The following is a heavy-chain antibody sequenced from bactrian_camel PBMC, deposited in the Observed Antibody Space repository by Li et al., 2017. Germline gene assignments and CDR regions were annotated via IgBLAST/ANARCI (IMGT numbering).Heavy chain of an antibody. V-gene: IGHV3S40*01. Sequence: VESGGGLVQPGGSLKLSCAASGFTFSLYAMSWVRQAPGEGLEWVSDINSDGGGTYYTDSVKGRFTVSQDNAKKTVWLQMDSLEVEDTAMYYCAADVAGTYRLKKIQGLGVMRPQDFNYWGQGTQVTVS. CDR1: GFTFSLYA. D-gene: IGHD3*01. J-gene: IGHJ6*01. CDR2: INSDGGGT. CDR3: AADVAGTYRLKKIQGLGVMRPQDFNY.